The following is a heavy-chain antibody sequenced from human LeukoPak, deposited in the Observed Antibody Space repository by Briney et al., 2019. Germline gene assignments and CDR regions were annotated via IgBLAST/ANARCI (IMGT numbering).Heavy chain of an antibody. V-gene: IGHV4-30-2*01. D-gene: IGHD4-11*01. J-gene: IGHJ3*02. CDR1: GGSISSSSYS. Sequence: KPSETLSLTCTVSGGSISSSSYSWSWIRQPPGKGLEWIGYIYHSGSTYYNPSLKSRVTISVDRSKNQFSLKLSSVTAADTAVYYCARNWAPATVVERGQAFDIWGQGTMVTVSS. CDR2: IYHSGST. CDR3: ARNWAPATVVERGQAFDI.